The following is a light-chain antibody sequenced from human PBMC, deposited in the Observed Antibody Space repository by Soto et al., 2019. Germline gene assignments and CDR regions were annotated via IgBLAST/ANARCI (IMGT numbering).Light chain of an antibody. J-gene: IGLJ1*01. CDR2: ANS. CDR1: SSNIGAGFD. V-gene: IGLV1-40*01. Sequence: QSVLTQPPSVSGAPGQRGTISCTGSSSNIGAGFDVHWYQQFPGTAPKLLIYANSNRPSGVPDRFFGSKSGTSASLAIPGLQAEDEADYYCQSYESSLRGFVFGTGTKVTVL. CDR3: QSYESSLRGFV.